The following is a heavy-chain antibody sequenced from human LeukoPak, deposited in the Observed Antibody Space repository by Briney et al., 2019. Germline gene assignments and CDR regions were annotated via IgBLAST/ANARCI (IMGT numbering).Heavy chain of an antibody. CDR1: GYSFTNNW. J-gene: IGHJ4*02. CDR3: ARQTRDGSGSRGYSFDF. D-gene: IGHD3-10*01. Sequence: GESLKISCKGSGYSFTNNWIGWVRQMPGKGLEWMGIIYPGDSDTRYSPSFEGQVTISVDKSISTAYLQWSSLKASDTAMYYCARQTRDGSGSRGYSFDFWGQGTLVTVSS. V-gene: IGHV5-51*01. CDR2: IYPGDSDT.